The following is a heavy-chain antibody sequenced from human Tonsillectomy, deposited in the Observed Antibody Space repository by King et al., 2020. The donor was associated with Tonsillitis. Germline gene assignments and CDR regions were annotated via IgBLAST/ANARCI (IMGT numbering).Heavy chain of an antibody. J-gene: IGHJ5*02. V-gene: IGHV4-38-2*02. CDR2: IYHSGST. Sequence: QLQESGPGLVKPSETLSLTCTVSGYSISSGYYWGWLRQPQGKGLEWIGSIYHSGSTYYNPSLKSRVTISVDTSKNQFSLKLSSVTAADTAVYYCARDPTQTYYDFWSGYLTGTNIWFDPWGHGTLVTVSS. CDR3: ARDPTQTYYDFWSGYLTGTNIWFDP. D-gene: IGHD3-3*01. CDR1: GYSISSGYY.